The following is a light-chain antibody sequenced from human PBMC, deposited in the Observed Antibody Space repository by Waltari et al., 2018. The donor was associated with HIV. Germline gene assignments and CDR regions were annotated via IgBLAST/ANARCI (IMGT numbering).Light chain of an antibody. CDR3: QAWDSSTVV. CDR2: QKN. CDR1: NLGEKY. Sequence: SCALTQPPSVSVSPGQTGSISCSGDNLGEKYAFWFQQKPGQYHVMNIYQKNKQPSGIPERFSSSNTGNTATLTISGTKAMDEAVYYCQAWDSSTVVFGAGTKITVL. V-gene: IGLV3-1*01. J-gene: IGLJ1*01.